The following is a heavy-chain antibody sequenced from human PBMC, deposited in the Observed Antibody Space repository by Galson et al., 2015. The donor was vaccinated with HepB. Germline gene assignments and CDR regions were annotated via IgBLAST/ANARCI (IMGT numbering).Heavy chain of an antibody. CDR1: GYTFTSYY. J-gene: IGHJ4*02. CDR3: ATTPSAAPPPFDY. D-gene: IGHD6-13*01. V-gene: IGHV1-46*01. Sequence: SVKVSCKASGYTFTSYYMHWVRQAPGQGLEWMGIINPSGGSTSYAQKFQGRVTMTRDTSTSTVYMELSSLRSEDTAVYYCATTPSAAPPPFDYWGQGTLVTVSS. CDR2: INPSGGST.